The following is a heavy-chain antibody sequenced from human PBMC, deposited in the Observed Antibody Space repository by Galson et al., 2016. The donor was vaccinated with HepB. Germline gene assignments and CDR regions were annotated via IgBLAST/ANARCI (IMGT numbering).Heavy chain of an antibody. Sequence: SVKVSCKASGYTFTSFGISWVRQAPGQGLEWMGWISVYNGDTNYAQKVQGRVTMTTDTSTRTAYMELRSLRSDDTAVYYCARAPPFSGGWVGAGEPWGQGTLVTVSS. J-gene: IGHJ5*02. V-gene: IGHV1-18*01. CDR3: ARAPPFSGGWVGAGEP. CDR2: ISVYNGDT. D-gene: IGHD1-26*01. CDR1: GYTFTSFG.